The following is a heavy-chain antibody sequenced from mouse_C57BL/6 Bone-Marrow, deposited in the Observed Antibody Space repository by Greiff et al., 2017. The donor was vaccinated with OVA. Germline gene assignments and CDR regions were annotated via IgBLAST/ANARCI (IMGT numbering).Heavy chain of an antibody. V-gene: IGHV1-61*01. D-gene: IGHD1-1*01. Sequence: QVQLQQPGAELVRPGSSVKLSCKASGYTFTSYWMDWVKQRPGQGLEWIGNIYPSDSETHYNQQFKDKATLTVDKSSSTAYMQLSSLTSEDSAVYYWARRRYYGSSYPLDYFDYWGQGTTHTVSS. CDR2: IYPSDSET. CDR3: ARRRYYGSSYPLDYFDY. J-gene: IGHJ2*01. CDR1: GYTFTSYW.